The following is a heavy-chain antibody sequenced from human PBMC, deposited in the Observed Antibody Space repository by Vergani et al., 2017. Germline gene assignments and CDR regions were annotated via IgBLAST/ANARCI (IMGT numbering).Heavy chain of an antibody. Sequence: QVQLQESGPGLVKPSQTLSLTCTVSGGSISSGDYYWSWIRQPPGKGLEWIGYIYYSGSTYYNPSRKSRVTISVDTSKSQFSLKLSSVTAADTAVYYFPRVRRYDSSGYYYYYGMDVWGQGTTVTVSS. J-gene: IGHJ6*02. V-gene: IGHV4-30-4*01. CDR3: PRVRRYDSSGYYYYYGMDV. CDR2: IYYSGST. CDR1: GGSISSGDYY. D-gene: IGHD3-22*01.